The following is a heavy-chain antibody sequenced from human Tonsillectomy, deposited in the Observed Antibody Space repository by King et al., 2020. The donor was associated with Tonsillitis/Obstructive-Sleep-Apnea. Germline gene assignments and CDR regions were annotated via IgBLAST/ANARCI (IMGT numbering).Heavy chain of an antibody. CDR2: IYWDDDK. V-gene: IGHV2-5*02. D-gene: IGHD3-3*01. Sequence: ITLKESGPTLVKPTQTLTLTCTFSGFSLTTSGVGVGWIRQPPGKALEWLALIYWDDDKRYSPSLKSRLTITKDTSKNQVVLTMTNMDPVDTATYYCAHSPEYDFWSGFPKGWFDPWGQGTLVTVSS. J-gene: IGHJ5*02. CDR1: GFSLTTSGVG. CDR3: AHSPEYDFWSGFPKGWFDP.